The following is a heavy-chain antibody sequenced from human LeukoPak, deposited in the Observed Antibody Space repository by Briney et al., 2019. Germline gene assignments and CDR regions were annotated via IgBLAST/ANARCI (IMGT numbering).Heavy chain of an antibody. CDR1: GFTFSSYS. V-gene: IGHV3-48*04. J-gene: IGHJ4*02. CDR2: ISSSSSTI. CDR3: ASRGYDYGDHGDY. D-gene: IGHD4-17*01. Sequence: PGGSLRLSCAASGFTFSSYSMNWVRQAPGKGLEWVSYISSSSSTIYYADSVKGRFTISRDNAKNSLYLQMNSLRAEDTAVYYCASRGYDYGDHGDYWGQGTLVTVSS.